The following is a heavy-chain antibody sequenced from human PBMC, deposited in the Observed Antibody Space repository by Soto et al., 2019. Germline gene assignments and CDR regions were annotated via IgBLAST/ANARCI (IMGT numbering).Heavy chain of an antibody. J-gene: IGHJ6*02. V-gene: IGHV3-30-3*01. Sequence: WGSLRLSCAASGFTFISYAIHWCRQSPFKWLEWVAVISYDGSNKYYADSVKGRFTISRDNSKNTLYLQMNSLRAEDTAVYYCARDRVTYSGYGGGYYYYGMDVWGQGTTVTVSS. CDR3: ARDRVTYSGYGGGYYYYGMDV. D-gene: IGHD5-12*01. CDR2: ISYDGSNK. CDR1: GFTFISYA.